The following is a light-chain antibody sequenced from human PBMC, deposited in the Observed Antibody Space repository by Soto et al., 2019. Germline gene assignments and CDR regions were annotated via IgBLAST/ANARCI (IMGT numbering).Light chain of an antibody. V-gene: IGKV1-39*01. CDR1: QTVSSY. Sequence: DIQMTQSPSSLSASVGDRVNITCRASQTVSSYLNWYQQKPGTVPKLLIYATSNLQSGVPSRFSGSGSGTDFTLTISSLQPEDFATYYCQQSYSTPYTFGQGTKVDIK. J-gene: IGKJ2*01. CDR2: ATS. CDR3: QQSYSTPYT.